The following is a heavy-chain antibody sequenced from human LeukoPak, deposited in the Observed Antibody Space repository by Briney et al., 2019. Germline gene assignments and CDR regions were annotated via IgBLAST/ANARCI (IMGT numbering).Heavy chain of an antibody. CDR1: GFTFGDYA. D-gene: IGHD6-19*01. Sequence: PGRSLRLPCTASGFTFGDYAMSWVRQAPGKGLEWVGFIRSKAYGGTTEYAASVKGRFTISRDDSKSIAYLQMNSLKTEDTAVYYCTRVGIAVAATGYYYMDVWGKGTTVTVSS. CDR3: TRVGIAVAATGYYYMDV. J-gene: IGHJ6*03. CDR2: IRSKAYGGTT. V-gene: IGHV3-49*04.